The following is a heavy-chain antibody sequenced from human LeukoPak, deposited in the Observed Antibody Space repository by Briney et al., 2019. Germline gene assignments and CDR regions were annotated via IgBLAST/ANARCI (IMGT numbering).Heavy chain of an antibody. J-gene: IGHJ4*02. V-gene: IGHV4-4*07. CDR2: IYTSGGT. Sequence: SETLSLTCTVSGGSISSYYWSWIRQPAGKGLEWIGRIYTSGGTNYNPSLKSRVTMSVDTSKDQFSLKLSSVTAADTAVYYCARDSKQLRHDYWGQGTLVTVSS. CDR3: ARDSKQLRHDY. D-gene: IGHD6-6*01. CDR1: GGSISSYY.